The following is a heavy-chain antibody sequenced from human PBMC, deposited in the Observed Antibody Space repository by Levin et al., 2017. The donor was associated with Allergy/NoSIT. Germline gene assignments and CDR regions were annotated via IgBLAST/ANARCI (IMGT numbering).Heavy chain of an antibody. V-gene: IGHV3-33*01. Sequence: GGSLRLSCAASGFTFSNYGMHWVRQAPGKGLEWVAVIWYDTNNKYYAGSVKGRFTISRDNSKNTLFLQMDSLRAGDTAVYYCARDVSSSLYYFDSWGQGTLVTVSS. J-gene: IGHJ4*02. D-gene: IGHD6-13*01. CDR1: GFTFSNYG. CDR3: ARDVSSSLYYFDS. CDR2: IWYDTNNK.